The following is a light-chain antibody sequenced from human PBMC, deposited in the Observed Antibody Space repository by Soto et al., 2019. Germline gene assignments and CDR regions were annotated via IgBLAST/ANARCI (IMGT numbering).Light chain of an antibody. CDR1: RTIDSW. CDR2: SAS. J-gene: IGKJ1*01. Sequence: DIRMTQSPSTLSASLGDRVTISCRASRTIDSWLAWYQQRPGGIPQLLIYSASNLQNGVPSRFSGSGSGTDFTLTISGLQPDDFATYYCQEFHSSSRTFGQGTRVDMK. CDR3: QEFHSSSRT. V-gene: IGKV1-5*03.